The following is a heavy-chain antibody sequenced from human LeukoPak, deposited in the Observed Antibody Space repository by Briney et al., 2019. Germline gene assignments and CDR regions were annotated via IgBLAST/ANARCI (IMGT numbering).Heavy chain of an antibody. J-gene: IGHJ4*02. CDR2: ISYDGSNK. V-gene: IGHV3-30*01. Sequence: GGSLRLSCAASGFTFSSYAMHWVRQAPGKGLEWVAVISYDGSNKYYADSVKGRFTISRNNSKNTLYLQMNSLRAEDTAVYYCAIGGRYTSSPFDYWGQGTLVTVSS. CDR3: AIGGRYTSSPFDY. D-gene: IGHD6-6*01. CDR1: GFTFSSYA.